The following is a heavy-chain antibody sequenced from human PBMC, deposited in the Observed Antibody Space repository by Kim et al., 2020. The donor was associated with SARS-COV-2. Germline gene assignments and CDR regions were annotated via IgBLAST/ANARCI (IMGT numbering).Heavy chain of an antibody. CDR3: ARDPEKYYYGMDV. CDR1: GFTFSSYW. J-gene: IGHJ6*02. Sequence: GGSLRLSCAASGFTFSSYWMSWVRQAPGKGLEWVANIKQDGSEKYYVDSVKGRFTISRDNAKNSLYLQMNSLRAEDTAVYYCARDPEKYYYGMDVWGQGTTVTVSS. CDR2: IKQDGSEK. V-gene: IGHV3-7*01.